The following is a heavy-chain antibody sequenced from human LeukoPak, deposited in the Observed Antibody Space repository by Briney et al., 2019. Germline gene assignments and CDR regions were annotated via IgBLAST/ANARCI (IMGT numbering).Heavy chain of an antibody. CDR2: INPNSGGT. D-gene: IGHD2-2*01. CDR3: AEGLRTTSWIERNWFDP. CDR1: GYTFTGYH. J-gene: IGHJ5*02. V-gene: IGHV1-2*02. Sequence: ASVKVSCKASGYTFTGYHLHWVRQAPGQGLEWMGWINPNSGGTYYAQKFQGRVTMTRDTSISTAYMELSRLTSDDTAVYYCAEGLRTTSWIERNWFDPWGQGTLVTVSS.